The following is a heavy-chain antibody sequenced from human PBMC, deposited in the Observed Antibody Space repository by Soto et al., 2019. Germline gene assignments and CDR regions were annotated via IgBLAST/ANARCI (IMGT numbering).Heavy chain of an antibody. Sequence: SQTLSLTCAISGYSVSSNSAAWNWIRQSPSRGLEWLGRTYYRSKWYNDYAVSVKSRITINPDTSKNQFSLQLNSVTPEDTAVYYCARAVLTGNQNWFDPWGQGTLVTVSS. CDR1: GYSVSSNSAA. CDR2: TYYRSKWYN. CDR3: ARAVLTGNQNWFDP. J-gene: IGHJ5*02. V-gene: IGHV6-1*01. D-gene: IGHD1-1*01.